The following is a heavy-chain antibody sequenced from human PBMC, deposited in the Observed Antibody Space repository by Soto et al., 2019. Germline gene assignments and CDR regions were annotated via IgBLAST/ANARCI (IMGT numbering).Heavy chain of an antibody. Sequence: SETVSLTCTVSGGSISSYYWGWMRQPTGKRLEWIGYIDKSGSTYYKPSLKSRVTISVDTSKNHVFLKRSSVTAAGTAVYYCVRAPRAENTLTVVVRYFDHWRRGTLVTVSS. V-gene: IGHV4-59*12. J-gene: IGHJ4*02. CDR3: VRAPRAENTLTVVVRYFDH. D-gene: IGHD3-22*01. CDR2: IDKSGST. CDR1: GGSISSYY.